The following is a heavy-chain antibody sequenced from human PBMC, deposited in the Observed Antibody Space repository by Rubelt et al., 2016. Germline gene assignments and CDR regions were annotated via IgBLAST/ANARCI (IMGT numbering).Heavy chain of an antibody. CDR1: GGSISSGGYY. CDR2: IYYSGST. D-gene: IGHD1-26*01. CDR3: ARHHGELLRNYFDY. Sequence: QVQLQESGPGLVKPSQTLSLTCTVSGGSISSGGYYWSWIRQHPGKGLEWIGYIYYSGSTFYNPSPKSRVTISVDTSKNQFSLKLSSVTAADTAVYYCARHHGELLRNYFDYWGQGTLVTVSS. V-gene: IGHV4-31*03. J-gene: IGHJ4*02.